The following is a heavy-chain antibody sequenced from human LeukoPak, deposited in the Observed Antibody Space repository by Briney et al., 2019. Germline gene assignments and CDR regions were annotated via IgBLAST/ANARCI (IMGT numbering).Heavy chain of an antibody. D-gene: IGHD3-22*01. CDR1: GYSFTSYW. CDR3: AREGRYYYDSSGPRPYAFDI. CDR2: IYPGDSDT. Sequence: GEXLKISFKGSGYSFTSYWIGWVRQMPGKGLEWMGIIYPGDSDTRYSPSFQGQVNISADKSISTAYLQLSSLKASDTAMYYCAREGRYYYDSSGPRPYAFDIWGQGTMVTVSS. J-gene: IGHJ3*02. V-gene: IGHV5-51*01.